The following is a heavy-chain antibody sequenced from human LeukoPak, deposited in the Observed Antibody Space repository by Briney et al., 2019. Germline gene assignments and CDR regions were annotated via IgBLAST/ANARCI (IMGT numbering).Heavy chain of an antibody. D-gene: IGHD1-26*01. CDR3: ARRAHRGGSYSSHSDY. V-gene: IGHV5-51*01. Sequence: GASLKISCQGSGSSFTTYWIAWARQLPGKGLEWMGIIYPGDSDTTYSPSFQGQVTISADKSISTAYLQWSSLRASDTAMYYCARRAHRGGSYSSHSDYWGQGTLVTVSS. J-gene: IGHJ4*02. CDR1: GSSFTTYW. CDR2: IYPGDSDT.